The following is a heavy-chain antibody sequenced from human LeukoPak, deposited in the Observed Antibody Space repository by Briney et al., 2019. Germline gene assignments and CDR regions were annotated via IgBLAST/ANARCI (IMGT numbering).Heavy chain of an antibody. Sequence: PSETLSLTCTVSGGSISSYYWSWIRQPPGKGLEWIGYIYTSGSTNYHPSLKSRVTISVDTSKNQFSLKLSSVTAADTAVYYCARRGDGYNGEHAFDIWGQGTMVTVSS. CDR2: IYTSGST. V-gene: IGHV4-4*09. CDR1: GGSISSYY. CDR3: ARRGDGYNGEHAFDI. J-gene: IGHJ3*02. D-gene: IGHD5-24*01.